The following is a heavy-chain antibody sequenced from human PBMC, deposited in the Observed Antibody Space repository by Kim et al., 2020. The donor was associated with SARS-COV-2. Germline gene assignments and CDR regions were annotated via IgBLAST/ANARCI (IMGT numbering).Heavy chain of an antibody. Sequence: SETLSLTFAVSGDSVSRSAWWSWVRQPPGKGLGWIGEISQGGTTNYNPSLKSRVTMSQDRSQNQFSLKLTSVTAADTAIYYCARNFHSGGWYFDYWGQGTLVTVSS. CDR2: ISQGGTT. CDR3: ARNFHSGGWYFDY. CDR1: GDSVSRSAW. J-gene: IGHJ4*02. V-gene: IGHV4-4*02. D-gene: IGHD6-19*01.